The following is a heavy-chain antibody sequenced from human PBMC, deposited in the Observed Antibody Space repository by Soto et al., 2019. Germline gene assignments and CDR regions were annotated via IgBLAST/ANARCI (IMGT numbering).Heavy chain of an antibody. V-gene: IGHV1-3*05. CDR3: ARGIVVVTALDY. CDR2: INAGNGNT. J-gene: IGHJ4*02. CDR1: GYTFTSYA. D-gene: IGHD2-21*02. Sequence: QVQLVQSGAEEKKPGASVKVSCKASGYTFTSYAMHWVRQAPGQRLEWMGWINAGNGNTKFSQKFQGRVTITRDTVASRAYMELRRRRSEGTAVYFRARGIVVVTALDYWGPGTLVTVSS.